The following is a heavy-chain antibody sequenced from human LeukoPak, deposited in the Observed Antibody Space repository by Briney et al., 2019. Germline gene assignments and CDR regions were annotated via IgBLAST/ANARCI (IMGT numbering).Heavy chain of an antibody. CDR1: GFTFSNYA. V-gene: IGHV3-23*01. D-gene: IGHD6-19*01. J-gene: IGHJ5*02. Sequence: GESLKISCAASGFTFSNYAMSWVRQAPGKGLEWVSSIDASGGATYYADSVKGRFTISRDNSKNTFYPQMNSLRAEDTAVYSCAKGSGSGWYGWFAPWGQGTLVTVSS. CDR2: IDASGGAT. CDR3: AKGSGSGWYGWFAP.